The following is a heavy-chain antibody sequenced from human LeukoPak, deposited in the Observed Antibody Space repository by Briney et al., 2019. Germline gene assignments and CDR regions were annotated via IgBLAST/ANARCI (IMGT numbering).Heavy chain of an antibody. CDR2: TSNTGTIK. Sequence: PGRSLRLSCAASGFTLSSHVMHWVRQAPGKGLEWVAVTSNTGTIKYYAASVKGRFIISRDNSKDTLYLQMDSLRIEDTAVYYCAREVPGAAFDIWGQGTRVTVSS. V-gene: IGHV3-30*03. CDR1: GFTLSSHV. J-gene: IGHJ3*02. D-gene: IGHD3-10*01. CDR3: AREVPGAAFDI.